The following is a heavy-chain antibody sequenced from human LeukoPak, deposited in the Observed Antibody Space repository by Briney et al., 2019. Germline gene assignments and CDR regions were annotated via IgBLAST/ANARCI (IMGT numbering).Heavy chain of an antibody. D-gene: IGHD1-7*01. J-gene: IGHJ4*02. V-gene: IGHV1-2*02. CDR2: VNPNTGNT. CDR1: GYTXTTYY. CDR3: ARVSNWNYDFFDY. Sequence: GASVKVSCKASGYTXTTYYLHGMRQAPGQGLEWMGWVNPNTGNTNYAQRFQGRVTMTRDTSINTAYMELSRLRSDDTALYYCARVSNWNYDFFDYWGQGTLVTVSS.